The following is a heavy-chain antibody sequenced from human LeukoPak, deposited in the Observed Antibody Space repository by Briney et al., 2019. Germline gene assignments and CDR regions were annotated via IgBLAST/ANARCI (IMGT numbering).Heavy chain of an antibody. CDR1: EFSFSAYW. D-gene: IGHD2-15*01. V-gene: IGHV3-7*01. CDR2: INPAGTET. J-gene: IGHJ4*02. CDR3: ARFGYVAAVDL. Sequence: PGGSLRLSCAASEFSFSAYWMTWVRQAPGTGLEWVANINPAGTETYYVDPVKGRFTISRDNAKNLLYLQMNSLRAEDTAVYYCARFGYVAAVDLWGQGTLVTVSS.